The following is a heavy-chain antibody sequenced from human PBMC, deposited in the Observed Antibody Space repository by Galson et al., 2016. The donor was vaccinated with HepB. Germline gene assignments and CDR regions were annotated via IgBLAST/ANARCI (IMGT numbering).Heavy chain of an antibody. Sequence: TLSLTCTVSGGSISSGTYHWTWIRQPAGKGLEWIGRIYTSGTTKYNPSLKSRVTISVDTSNNQFSLKLTSVTAADTAVYYCARVDSGGSPSTYYMDVWGKGSTVTVSS. V-gene: IGHV4-61*02. J-gene: IGHJ6*03. CDR2: IYTSGTT. D-gene: IGHD2-15*01. CDR3: ARVDSGGSPSTYYMDV. CDR1: GGSISSGTYH.